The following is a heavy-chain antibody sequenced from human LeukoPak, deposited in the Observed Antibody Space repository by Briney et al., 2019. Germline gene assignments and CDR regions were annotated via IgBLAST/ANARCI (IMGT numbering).Heavy chain of an antibody. Sequence: GGSLRLSCAASGFTFSNAWMSWVRQAPGKGLXXXGRIKSKTDGGTTDYAAPVKGRFTISRDDSKNTLYLQMNSLKTEDTAVYYCTTAAIWFEDYWGQGTLVTVSS. D-gene: IGHD3-10*01. J-gene: IGHJ4*02. CDR2: IKSKTDGGTT. CDR1: GFTFSNAW. V-gene: IGHV3-15*01. CDR3: TTAAIWFEDY.